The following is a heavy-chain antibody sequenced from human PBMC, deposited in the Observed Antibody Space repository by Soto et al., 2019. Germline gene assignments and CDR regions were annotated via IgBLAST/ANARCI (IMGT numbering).Heavy chain of an antibody. Sequence: RRLSCEASGFSLSSFAMNWVRQAPGRGLEWVSYISYDGASIYYADSLKGRFTISRDNAKNSLSLQMNNLRAEDTAVYYCARENSVQAWLHHFDHWGLGTLVTVSS. CDR2: ISYDGASI. J-gene: IGHJ4*02. V-gene: IGHV3-48*03. D-gene: IGHD5-18*01. CDR1: GFSLSSFA. CDR3: ARENSVQAWLHHFDH.